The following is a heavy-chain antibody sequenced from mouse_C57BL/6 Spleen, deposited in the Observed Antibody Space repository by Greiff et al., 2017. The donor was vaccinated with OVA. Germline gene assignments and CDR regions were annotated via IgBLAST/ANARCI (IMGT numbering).Heavy chain of an antibody. V-gene: IGHV1-82*01. CDR1: GYAFSSSW. Sequence: QVQLKQSGPELVKPGASVKISCKASGYAFSSSWMNWVKQRPGKGLEWIGRIYPGDGDTNYNGKFKGKATLTADKSSSTAYMQLSSLTSEDAAVYFCARDYGSSYGYFDVGGTGTTVTVSS. J-gene: IGHJ1*03. CDR2: IYPGDGDT. D-gene: IGHD1-1*01. CDR3: ARDYGSSYGYFDV.